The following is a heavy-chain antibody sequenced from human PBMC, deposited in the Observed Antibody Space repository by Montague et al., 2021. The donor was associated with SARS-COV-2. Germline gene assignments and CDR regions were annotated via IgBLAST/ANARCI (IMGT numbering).Heavy chain of an antibody. CDR1: GDSISGAFYH. CDR3: ASQAGDFWTGFSVDS. CDR2: ISHSGSA. D-gene: IGHD3-3*01. J-gene: IGHJ4*02. Sequence: SETLSLTCNVSGDSISGAFYHWVWFRQPPGKGLQGVGSISHSGSAYYNPSLKSRMTIAVDMSKRLFSLDVVSVAVADTAFYYCASQAGDFWTGFSVDSWGQGTLVTVSP. V-gene: IGHV4-39*01.